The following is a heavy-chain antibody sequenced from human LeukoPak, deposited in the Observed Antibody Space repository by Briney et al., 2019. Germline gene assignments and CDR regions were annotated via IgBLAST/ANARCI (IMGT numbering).Heavy chain of an antibody. D-gene: IGHD3-10*01. V-gene: IGHV4-30-2*01. J-gene: IGHJ6*02. CDR1: GGSISSGGYS. CDR2: IYHSGST. Sequence: PSQTLSLTCAVSGGSISSGGYSWSWIRQPPGKGLEWIGYIYHSGSTNYNPSLKSQVTISVDKSKNQFSLKLSSVTAADTAVYYCARITYGSGSYGMDVWGQGTTVTVSS. CDR3: ARITYGSGSYGMDV.